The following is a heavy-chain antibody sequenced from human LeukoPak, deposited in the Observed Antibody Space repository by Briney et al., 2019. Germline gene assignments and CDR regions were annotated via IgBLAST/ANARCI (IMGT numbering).Heavy chain of an antibody. D-gene: IGHD5-18*01. CDR1: DGSITSSTY. CDR3: ASPQRGHSYGYAGPFAY. CDR2: IYYSGNT. V-gene: IGHV4-39*01. Sequence: PSETLSLSCTVSDGSITSSTYWGWIRQPPGKGLEWIGSIYYSGNTYYNPSLKSRVTISVDTSKNQFSLKLSSVTAADTAVYYCASPQRGHSYGYAGPFAYWGQGTLVTVSS. J-gene: IGHJ4*02.